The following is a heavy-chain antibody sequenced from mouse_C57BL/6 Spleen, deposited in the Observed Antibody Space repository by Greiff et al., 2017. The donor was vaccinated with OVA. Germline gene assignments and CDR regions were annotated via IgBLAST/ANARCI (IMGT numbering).Heavy chain of an antibody. J-gene: IGHJ2*01. CDR3: ARGSHYYGRSPYYFDY. CDR1: GYTFTSYW. D-gene: IGHD1-1*01. V-gene: IGHV1-55*01. Sequence: VQLQQPGAELVKPGASVKMSCKASGYTFTSYWITWVKQRPGPGLEWIGDIYPGSGSTNYNEKFKSKATLTVDHSSSTAYMQLSSLTSEDSSVYYGARGSHYYGRSPYYFDYWGQGTTRTVSS. CDR2: IYPGSGST.